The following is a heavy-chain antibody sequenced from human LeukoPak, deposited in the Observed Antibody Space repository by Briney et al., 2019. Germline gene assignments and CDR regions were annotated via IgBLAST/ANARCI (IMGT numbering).Heavy chain of an antibody. Sequence: GGSLRLSCAASGLTLSTYGMCSVRQAPGKGLEWISAVSGGGTTSYADSVRGRFAISRDNSKNTLYLQMNSLRAEDAAVYYCAQEDSEGCPNWFVPWGQGALVTVSS. J-gene: IGHJ5*02. CDR3: AQEDSEGCPNWFVP. CDR2: VSGGGTT. D-gene: IGHD1-14*01. V-gene: IGHV3-23*01. CDR1: GLTLSTYG.